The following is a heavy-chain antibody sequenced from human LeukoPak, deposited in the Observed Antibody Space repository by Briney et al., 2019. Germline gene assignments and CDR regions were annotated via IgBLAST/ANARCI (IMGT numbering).Heavy chain of an antibody. CDR2: INPNSCGS. Sequence: GASVKVSCKASGYTFNGYYMHWVRQAPGHPLEWMGRINPNSCGSNYAQKFEGRVTMTRDTSISTAYMELSRLRSDDTAVYYCARACSGGSCNWFDPWGQGTLVTVSS. J-gene: IGHJ5*02. CDR1: GYTFNGYY. CDR3: ARACSGGSCNWFDP. D-gene: IGHD2-15*01. V-gene: IGHV1-2*06.